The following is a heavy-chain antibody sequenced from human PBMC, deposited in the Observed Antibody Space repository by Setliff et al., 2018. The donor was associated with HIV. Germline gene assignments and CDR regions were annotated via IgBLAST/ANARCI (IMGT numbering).Heavy chain of an antibody. CDR2: INYDESSE. J-gene: IGHJ4*02. CDR3: ARPFDQ. Sequence: GGSLRLSCAASGFTFSAHGMHWVRQAPGKGLEWVAFINYDESSEYYVDSVEGRFTISRDNSKSTVDLQMTSLTAEDTAVYYCARPFDQWGQGALVTVSS. CDR1: GFTFSAHG. V-gene: IGHV3-30*02.